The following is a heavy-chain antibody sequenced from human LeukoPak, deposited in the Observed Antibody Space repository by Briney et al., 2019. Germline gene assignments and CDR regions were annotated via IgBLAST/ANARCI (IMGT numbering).Heavy chain of an antibody. CDR3: ARVPSYNGAEGFYYYGLDV. CDR2: INPISGNT. J-gene: IGHJ6*02. D-gene: IGHD2-8*01. CDR1: GYTFTSYD. V-gene: IGHV1-8*01. Sequence: ASVKVSCKASGYTFTSYDINWVRQATGQRPEWMGWINPISGNTGYAQKLQGRVTMTRDNSISTAYMELSSLTSEDTAVYYCARVPSYNGAEGFYYYGLDVWGHGTTVTVSS.